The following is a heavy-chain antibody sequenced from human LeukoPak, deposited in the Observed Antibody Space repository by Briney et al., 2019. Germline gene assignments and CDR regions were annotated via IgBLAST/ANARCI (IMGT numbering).Heavy chain of an antibody. Sequence: GGSLRLSCAASGFTFSSYAMHWVRQAPGKGLEWVAVISYDGSNKYYADSVKGRFTISRDNSKSTLYLQMNSLRAEDTAVYYCARDGYYYDSSGFPYAEYFQHWGQGTLVTVSS. CDR3: ARDGYYYDSSGFPYAEYFQH. J-gene: IGHJ1*01. CDR1: GFTFSSYA. D-gene: IGHD3-22*01. CDR2: ISYDGSNK. V-gene: IGHV3-30*04.